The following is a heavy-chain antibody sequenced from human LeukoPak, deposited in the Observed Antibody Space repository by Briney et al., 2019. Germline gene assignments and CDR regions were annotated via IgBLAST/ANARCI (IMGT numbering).Heavy chain of an antibody. V-gene: IGHV3-30-3*01. CDR3: ARDEGAGYFDY. D-gene: IGHD1-26*01. CDR1: GFTFSSYA. CDR2: ISYDGSNK. J-gene: IGHJ4*02. Sequence: GRSLRLSCAASGFTFSSYAMHWVRQAPGKGLEWVAVISYDGSNKYYANSVKGRFTISRDNSKNTLYLQMNSLRAEDTAVYYCARDEGAGYFDYWCQGTLVTVTS.